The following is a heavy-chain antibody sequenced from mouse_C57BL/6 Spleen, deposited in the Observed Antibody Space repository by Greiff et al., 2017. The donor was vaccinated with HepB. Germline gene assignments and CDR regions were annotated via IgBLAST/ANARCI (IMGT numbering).Heavy chain of an antibody. J-gene: IGHJ2*01. CDR3: ARDWYFDY. CDR1: GYTFTYYN. CDR2: INPNNGGT. Sequence: VQLQQSGPELVKPGASVKMSCKASGYTFTYYNMHWVKQSHGKSLEWIGDINPNNGGTSYNQKFKGKATLTVTKSSSTAYMELRSLTSEDSAVYDCARDWYFDYWGQGTTLTVSS. V-gene: IGHV1-22*01. D-gene: IGHD4-1*01.